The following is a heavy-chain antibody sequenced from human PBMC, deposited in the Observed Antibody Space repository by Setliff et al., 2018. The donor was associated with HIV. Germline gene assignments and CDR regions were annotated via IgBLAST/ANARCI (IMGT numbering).Heavy chain of an antibody. CDR1: GLTFSSYS. CDR2: VSPSGTYI. J-gene: IGHJ4*02. V-gene: IGHV3-21*01. D-gene: IGHD3-22*01. CDR3: ARDPPWNYDSSGYPYYFDY. Sequence: GVLRLSCAASGLTFSSYSMNWVRQAPGKGLEWVSFVSPSGTYIHYADSLKGRFTISRDNAKNSLYLQMNSLRAEDTAVYYCARDPPWNYDSSGYPYYFDYWGQGTLVTVSS.